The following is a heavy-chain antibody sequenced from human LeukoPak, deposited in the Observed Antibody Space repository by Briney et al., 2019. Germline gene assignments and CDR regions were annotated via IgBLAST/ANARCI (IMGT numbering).Heavy chain of an antibody. CDR1: GGSFSGNY. J-gene: IGHJ6*03. D-gene: IGHD3-10*01. CDR2: INHSGST. V-gene: IGHV4-34*01. Sequence: SETLSLTCAVYGGSFSGNYWSWIRQPPGKGLEWIGEINHSGSTNSNPSLKSRVTISADTSKNQFSLKLSSVTAADTAVYYCARLYYYGSGTRARTYYYYYMDVWGKGTTVTISS. CDR3: ARLYYYGSGTRARTYYYYYMDV.